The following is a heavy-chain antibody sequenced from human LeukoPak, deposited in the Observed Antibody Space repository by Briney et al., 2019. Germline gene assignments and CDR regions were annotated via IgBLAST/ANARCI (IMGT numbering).Heavy chain of an antibody. D-gene: IGHD3-16*01. CDR2: IIPILGIA. J-gene: IGHJ4*02. CDR1: GGTFSSYA. CDR3: ARDFGGYFDFDY. V-gene: IGHV1-69*04. Sequence: SVKVSCKASGGTFSSYAISWVRQAPGQGLEWMGRIIPILGIANYAQKFQGGVTITADKSTSTAYMELSSLRSEDTAVYYCARDFGGYFDFDYWGQGTLVTVSS.